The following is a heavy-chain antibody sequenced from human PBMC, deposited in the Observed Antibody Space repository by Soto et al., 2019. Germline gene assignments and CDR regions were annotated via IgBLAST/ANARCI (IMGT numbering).Heavy chain of an antibody. Sequence: QVQLVESGGGVVQPGRSLRLSCAASGFTFSSYAMHWVRQAPGKGLEWVAVISYDGSNKYYAESVKGRFTISRDNSKNTLYLQMNSLRAEDTAVYYCARRANSWFAPWGQGTLVTVSS. CDR1: GFTFSSYA. CDR3: ARRANSWFAP. J-gene: IGHJ5*02. CDR2: ISYDGSNK. V-gene: IGHV3-30-3*01.